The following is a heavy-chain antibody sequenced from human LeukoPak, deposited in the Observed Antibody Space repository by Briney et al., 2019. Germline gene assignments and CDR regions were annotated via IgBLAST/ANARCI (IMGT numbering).Heavy chain of an antibody. CDR1: SGSFSGYY. V-gene: IGHV4-34*09. J-gene: IGHJ5*02. D-gene: IGHD6-13*01. CDR2: INHSGST. CDR3: ARGTGGAAAADFDP. Sequence: SETLSLTCAVYSGSFSGYYWSWIRQPPGKGLEWIGEINHSGSTNFNPSLKSRATISVDTSKNHFSLKLTSVTAADTAVYYCARGTGGAAAADFDPWGQGTLVTVSS.